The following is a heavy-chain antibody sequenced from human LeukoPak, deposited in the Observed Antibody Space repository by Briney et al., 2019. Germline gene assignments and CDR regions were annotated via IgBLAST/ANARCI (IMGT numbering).Heavy chain of an antibody. V-gene: IGHV4-59*08. CDR2: IYYSGST. CDR3: ARHLAAAGSDAFDI. CDR1: GGSISSYY. Sequence: SETLSLTCTGSGGSISSYYWSWIRQPPGKGLEWIGYIYYSGSTNYNPSLKSRVTISVDTSKNQFSLKLSSVTAADTAVYYCARHLAAAGSDAFDIWGQGTMVTVSS. D-gene: IGHD6-13*01. J-gene: IGHJ3*02.